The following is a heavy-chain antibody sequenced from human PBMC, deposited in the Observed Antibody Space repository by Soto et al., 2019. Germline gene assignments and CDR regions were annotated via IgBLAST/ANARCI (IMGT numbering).Heavy chain of an antibody. V-gene: IGHV3-7*01. D-gene: IGHD3-10*01. CDR3: VRIEGIWYFGL. CDR1: GFTFSRHW. CDR2: IKQDGSER. Sequence: EVQLVESGGGLVQPGGSLRLSCAASGFTFSRHWMTWVRQAPGKGLEWVVNIKQDGSERYFVDSVKGRFTISRDNAKNAVSLQMNSLRAEDTDVYYWVRIEGIWYFGLWGRGSLVNVSS. J-gene: IGHJ2*01.